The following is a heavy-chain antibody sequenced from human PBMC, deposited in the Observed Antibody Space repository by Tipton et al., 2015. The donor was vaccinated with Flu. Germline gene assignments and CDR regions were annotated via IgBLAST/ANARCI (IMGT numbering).Heavy chain of an antibody. D-gene: IGHD7-27*01. V-gene: IGHV4-39*07. J-gene: IGHJ4*01. CDR1: GGSIRSSSYY. CDR2: INHSGTT. CDR3: ASKVANWGVWEPLDY. Sequence: TLSLTCTVSGGSIRSSSYYWGWIRQPPGKGLEWVGEINHSGTTNYNPSLTSRVTVSADTSKKQFSLKLTSVTAADTAVYYCASKVANWGVWEPLDYWGHGTLVTVSS.